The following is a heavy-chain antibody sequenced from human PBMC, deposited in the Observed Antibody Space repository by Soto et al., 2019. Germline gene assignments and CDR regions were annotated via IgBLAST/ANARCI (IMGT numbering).Heavy chain of an antibody. CDR3: ASQGYFDWLLNWYFDL. Sequence: EVQLVESGGGLVQPGGSLRLSCAASGFTVSSYYMSWVRQAPGKGLEWVSVIYSGGSTYYADSVKGRFTISRDNSKNTLYLQMNSLRAEDTAVYYCASQGYFDWLLNWYFDLWGRGTLVTVSS. D-gene: IGHD3-9*01. J-gene: IGHJ2*01. CDR2: IYSGGST. V-gene: IGHV3-66*04. CDR1: GFTVSSYY.